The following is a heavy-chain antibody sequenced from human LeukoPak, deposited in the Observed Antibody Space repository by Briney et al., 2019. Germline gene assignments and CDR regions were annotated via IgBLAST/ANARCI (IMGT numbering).Heavy chain of an antibody. CDR2: ISAYNGNT. CDR3: ARASGGYCSSTSCYAFDY. D-gene: IGHD2-2*01. V-gene: IGHV1-18*01. J-gene: IGHJ4*02. CDR1: GYTFTSYG. Sequence: ASVRVSCKASGYTFTSYGISWVRQAPGQGLEWMGWISAYNGNTNYAQKLQGRVTMTTDTSTSTAYMDVRSLRSDDTAVYYCARASGGYCSSTSCYAFDYWGQGTLVTVSS.